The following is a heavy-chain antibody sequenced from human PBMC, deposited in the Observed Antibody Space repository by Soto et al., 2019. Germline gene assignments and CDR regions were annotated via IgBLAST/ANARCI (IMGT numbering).Heavy chain of an antibody. D-gene: IGHD4-17*01. V-gene: IGHV4-34*01. Sequence: PSETLSLTCAVYGGSLSDYSWTWIRQAPRRGLEWIGEVDTSGITNYNPSLESRVTFSIDTSNSQFSLRLSSVTAADTAVYYCAIYGGNSVYFDYWGQGTLVTVSS. CDR1: GGSLSDYS. CDR3: AIYGGNSVYFDY. CDR2: VDTSGIT. J-gene: IGHJ4*02.